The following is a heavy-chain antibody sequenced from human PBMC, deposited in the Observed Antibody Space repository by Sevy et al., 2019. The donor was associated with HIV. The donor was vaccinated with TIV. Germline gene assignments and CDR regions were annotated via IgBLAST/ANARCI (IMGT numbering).Heavy chain of an antibody. J-gene: IGHJ4*02. CDR3: AKGLYYGSGSYYGGTDY. CDR1: GFTFNGYG. D-gene: IGHD3-10*01. V-gene: IGHV3-30*18. CDR2: ILYDGSNE. Sequence: GGSLRLSCAASGFTFNGYGMHWVRQAPGKGLEWEAVILYDGSNEYYADSVKCRFTISRDNSKNTVYLQMNRLRTEDTAVYYCAKGLYYGSGSYYGGTDYWGQGTLVTVSS.